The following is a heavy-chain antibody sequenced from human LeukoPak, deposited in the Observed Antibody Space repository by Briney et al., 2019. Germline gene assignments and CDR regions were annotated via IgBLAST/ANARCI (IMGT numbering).Heavy chain of an antibody. CDR1: GGSISSGVYY. J-gene: IGHJ6*02. CDR3: ARDGDYANYYYYGMDV. V-gene: IGHV4-30-4*01. D-gene: IGHD4-17*01. CDR2: IYYSGST. Sequence: KASETLSLTCTVSGGSISSGVYYWSWIRQPPGKGLEWIGYIYYSGSTYYNPSLKSRVTISVDTSKNQFSLKLSSVTAADTAVYYCARDGDYANYYYYGMDVWGQGTTLTVSS.